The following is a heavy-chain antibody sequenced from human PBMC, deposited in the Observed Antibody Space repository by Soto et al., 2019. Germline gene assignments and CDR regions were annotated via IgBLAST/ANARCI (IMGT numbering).Heavy chain of an antibody. D-gene: IGHD3-16*02. Sequence: SVKVSCKASGGTFSSYAISWVRQAPGQGLEWMGGIIPIFGTANYAQKFQGRVTITADESTSTAYMELSSLRSEDTAVYYCASSDYVWGSYRLGNYYYYGMDVWGQGTTVTVSS. J-gene: IGHJ6*02. CDR3: ASSDYVWGSYRLGNYYYYGMDV. V-gene: IGHV1-69*13. CDR2: IIPIFGTA. CDR1: GGTFSSYA.